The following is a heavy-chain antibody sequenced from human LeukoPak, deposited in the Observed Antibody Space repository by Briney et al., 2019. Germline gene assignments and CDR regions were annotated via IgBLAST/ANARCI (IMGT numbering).Heavy chain of an antibody. CDR1: GYTFTSYG. CDR3: ARDRGPMTTVTTPLDY. J-gene: IGHJ4*02. V-gene: IGHV1-18*01. CDR2: ISAYNGNT. Sequence: EASVKVSCKASGYTFTSYGISWVRQAPGQGLEWMGWISAYNGNTNYAQKLQGRVTMTTDTSTSTAYMELRSLRPDDTAVYYCARDRGPMTTVTTPLDYWGQGTLVTVSS. D-gene: IGHD4-17*01.